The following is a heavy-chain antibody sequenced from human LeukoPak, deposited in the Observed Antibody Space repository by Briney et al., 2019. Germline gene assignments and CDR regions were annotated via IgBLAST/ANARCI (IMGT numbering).Heavy chain of an antibody. CDR2: IGGSGGST. CDR3: AKVGPYYDFWSGYYGPIDY. D-gene: IGHD3-3*01. CDR1: GFTFSSYA. Sequence: PGGSLRLSCAASGFTFSSYAMSWVRQAPAKGLESVSAIGGSGGSTYYADSVKGRFTISRDNSKNTLYLQMNSLRAEDTAVYDCAKVGPYYDFWSGYYGPIDYWGQGTLVTVSS. V-gene: IGHV3-23*01. J-gene: IGHJ4*02.